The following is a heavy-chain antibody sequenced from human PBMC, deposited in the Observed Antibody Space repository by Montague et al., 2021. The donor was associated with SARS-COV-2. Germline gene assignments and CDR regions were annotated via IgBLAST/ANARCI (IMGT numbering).Heavy chain of an antibody. CDR2: IDYSGST. Sequence: TLSLTCTVSGGSINSGGYYWSWIRQHPGKGLEWIGYIDYSGSTCYXPSVKSRLTISVDTSKNQFSLELRSVTAADTAVYYCARVHFVSSGWYPDAFDIWGQGTMVTVSS. V-gene: IGHV4-31*03. CDR1: GGSINSGGYY. CDR3: ARVHFVSSGWYPDAFDI. J-gene: IGHJ3*02. D-gene: IGHD6-19*01.